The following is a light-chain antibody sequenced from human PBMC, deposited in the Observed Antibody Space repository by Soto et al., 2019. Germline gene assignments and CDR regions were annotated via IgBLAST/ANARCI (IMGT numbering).Light chain of an antibody. CDR2: GGT. CDR1: QSVRSVY. Sequence: EIVLTQSPGTLSLSPGERATLSCRASQSVRSVYLAWYQQKPGQAPRLLIYGGTSRATGIPDRFSGSGSGTDFTLTISRLEPEDFAVYYCQQYNVSPRTFGGGTKVEIK. J-gene: IGKJ4*01. V-gene: IGKV3-20*01. CDR3: QQYNVSPRT.